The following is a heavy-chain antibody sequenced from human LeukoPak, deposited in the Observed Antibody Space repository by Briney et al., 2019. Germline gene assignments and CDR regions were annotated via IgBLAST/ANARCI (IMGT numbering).Heavy chain of an antibody. CDR2: ISSSSSYT. Sequence: GGSLRLSCAASGFTFSDYYMSWIRQAPGKGLGWVSYISSSSSYTNYADSVKGRFTISRDNAKNSLYLQMNSLRAEDTAVYYCARDPLGHSSGWPGTRNWFDPWGQGTLVTVSS. CDR3: ARDPLGHSSGWPGTRNWFDP. D-gene: IGHD6-19*01. J-gene: IGHJ5*02. CDR1: GFTFSDYY. V-gene: IGHV3-11*05.